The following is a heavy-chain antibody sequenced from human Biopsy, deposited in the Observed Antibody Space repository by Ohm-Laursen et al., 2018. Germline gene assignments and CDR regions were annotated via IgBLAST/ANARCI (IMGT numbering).Heavy chain of an antibody. Sequence: SLRLSCAASGFIFSSYAMSWVRQAPGKGLEWVSGISDSGGSTYYADSVKGRFTISRDNSKNTLYLEVNSLRAEDTAIYYCAKARSGSSNSCYNYWGQGTLVIVSS. CDR3: AKARSGSSNSCYNY. CDR2: ISDSGGST. V-gene: IGHV3-23*01. D-gene: IGHD2-2*02. J-gene: IGHJ4*02. CDR1: GFIFSSYA.